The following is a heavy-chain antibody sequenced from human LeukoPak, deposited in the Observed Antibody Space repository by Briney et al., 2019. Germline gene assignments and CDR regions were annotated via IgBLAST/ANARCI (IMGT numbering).Heavy chain of an antibody. CDR1: GDSFTTYW. Sequence: GESLKISSKGSGDSFTTYWISWVRQMPGKGLEWMGIIYPGDSDTKYSPSFQGQVTISADKSINTAYLQWNSLKASDTAMYYCARLTNLYTGSYGDWGQGTLVTVSS. V-gene: IGHV5-51*01. D-gene: IGHD1-26*01. CDR2: IYPGDSDT. J-gene: IGHJ4*02. CDR3: ARLTNLYTGSYGD.